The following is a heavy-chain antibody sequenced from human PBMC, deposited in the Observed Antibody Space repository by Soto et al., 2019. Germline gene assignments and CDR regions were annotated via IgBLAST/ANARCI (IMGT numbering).Heavy chain of an antibody. Sequence: PGGSLRLSCAASGFIFSTYGMHWVRQAPGKGLEWVAVIWNDGYDKYYADSVKGRFTISRDNSKNTLYLQMNNLRAEDAAIYYCARDCSSSSCLDYWGQGT. D-gene: IGHD2-15*01. CDR1: GFIFSTYG. J-gene: IGHJ4*02. V-gene: IGHV3-33*01. CDR2: IWNDGYDK. CDR3: ARDCSSSSCLDY.